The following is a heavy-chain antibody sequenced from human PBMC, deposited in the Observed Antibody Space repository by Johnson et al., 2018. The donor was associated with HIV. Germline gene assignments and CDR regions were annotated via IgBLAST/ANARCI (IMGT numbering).Heavy chain of an antibody. D-gene: IGHD6-13*01. CDR2: ISWNSGSI. V-gene: IGHV3-9*01. J-gene: IGHJ3*02. CDR1: GFTFSDYY. Sequence: VQLVESGGGLVKPGGSLKLSCAASGFTFSDYYMHWVRQAPGKGLEWVSGISWNSGSIGYADSVKGRFTISRDNSKNTLYLQMNSLRAEDTAVYYCASEYSRLTSSFQDAFDIWGQGTMVTVSS. CDR3: ASEYSRLTSSFQDAFDI.